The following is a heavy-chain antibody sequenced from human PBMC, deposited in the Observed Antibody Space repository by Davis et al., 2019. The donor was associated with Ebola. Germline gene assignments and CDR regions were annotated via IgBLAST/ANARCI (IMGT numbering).Heavy chain of an antibody. D-gene: IGHD6-13*01. CDR2: INPSGST. CDR1: GGSFSGYD. V-gene: IGHV4-34*01. Sequence: MPSETLSLTCAVYGGSFSGYDWSWIRQPPGKGLEWIGEINPSGSTNYNPSLKSRVTMSVDTSKNQFSLKLSSVTAADTAVYYCARGALIAAAGTGKDFDYWGQGTLVTVSS. J-gene: IGHJ4*02. CDR3: ARGALIAAAGTGKDFDY.